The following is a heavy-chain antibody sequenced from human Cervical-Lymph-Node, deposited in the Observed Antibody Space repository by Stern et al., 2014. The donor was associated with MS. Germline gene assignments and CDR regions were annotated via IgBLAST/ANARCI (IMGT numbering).Heavy chain of an antibody. V-gene: IGHV4-31*03. CDR2: IYYSGST. Sequence: VQLVESDPGLVKPSQTLSLTCTVSGGSISSGGYYWSWIRQHPGKGLEWIGYIYYSGSTYYNPSLKSRVTISVDTSKNQFSLKLSSVTAADTAVYYCARATYYYDSSGYLLDYWGQGTLVTVSS. CDR3: ARATYYYDSSGYLLDY. J-gene: IGHJ4*02. D-gene: IGHD3-22*01. CDR1: GGSISSGGYY.